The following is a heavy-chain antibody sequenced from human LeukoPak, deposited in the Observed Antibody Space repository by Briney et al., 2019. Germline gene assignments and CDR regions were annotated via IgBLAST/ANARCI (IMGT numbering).Heavy chain of an antibody. D-gene: IGHD3-22*01. V-gene: IGHV3-33*01. CDR3: ARARNNYDSSGYSALDY. Sequence: PGGSLRLSCAASGFSFGSFGMHWVRQAPGKGLEWVAAIWYDGTNIDYGDSVKGRFTISRDNSKNTLYLQMNSLRAEDAAVYFCARARNNYDSSGYSALDYWGQGTLVTVSS. CDR2: IWYDGTNI. CDR1: GFSFGSFG. J-gene: IGHJ4*02.